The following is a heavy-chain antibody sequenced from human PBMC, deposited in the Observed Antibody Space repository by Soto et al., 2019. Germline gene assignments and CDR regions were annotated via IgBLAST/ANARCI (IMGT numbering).Heavy chain of an antibody. V-gene: IGHV4-59*08. CDR3: ARQSRYCSGGSCYREYYYYMDV. D-gene: IGHD2-15*01. Sequence: PSETLSLTCTVSGGSISSYYWSWIRQPPGKGLEWIGYIYYSGSTNYNPSLKSRVTISVDTSKNQFSLKLSSVTAADTAVYYCARQSRYCSGGSCYREYYYYMDVWGKGTTVTVSS. J-gene: IGHJ6*03. CDR2: IYYSGST. CDR1: GGSISSYY.